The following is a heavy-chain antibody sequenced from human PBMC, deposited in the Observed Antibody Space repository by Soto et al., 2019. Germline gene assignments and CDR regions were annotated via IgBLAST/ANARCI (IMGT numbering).Heavy chain of an antibody. CDR3: ARKKDLYFGMDV. CDR2: INVYNGNI. V-gene: IGHV1-18*04. J-gene: IGHJ6*02. Sequence: QVQLVQSGAEVKKPGASVKVSCKASGYTFTNYGISWVRQAPGQGLEWMGWINVYNGNINYAQNFQGRVTMTTDTFTSTAYMELRSLRSDDTAVYSCARKKDLYFGMDVWGQGTTVTVSS. D-gene: IGHD2-15*01. CDR1: GYTFTNYG.